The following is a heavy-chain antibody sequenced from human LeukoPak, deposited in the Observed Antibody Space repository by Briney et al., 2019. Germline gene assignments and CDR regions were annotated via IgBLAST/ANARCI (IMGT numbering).Heavy chain of an antibody. D-gene: IGHD3-3*01. CDR2: IWYDGSNE. Sequence: HPGGSLRLSCEASGFTFRHYGMHWVRQAPGKGLEWVAAIWYDGSNENYADAVKGRFTISRDNSNNTLFLQMNSLRVEDTAVYYCAKARFGSGYHNLEYWGQGTLVTVSS. J-gene: IGHJ4*02. CDR1: GFTFRHYG. V-gene: IGHV3-33*03. CDR3: AKARFGSGYHNLEY.